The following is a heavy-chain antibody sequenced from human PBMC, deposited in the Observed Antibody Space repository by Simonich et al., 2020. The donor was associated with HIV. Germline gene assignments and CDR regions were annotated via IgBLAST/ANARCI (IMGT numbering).Heavy chain of an antibody. D-gene: IGHD1-20*01. Sequence: QVQLQESGPGLVKPSGTLSLTCAVSGGSISSSNWWSWVRQPPGEGLEWIGEIYHSGSTKYNPSLKSRVSISVDKSKNEFSLKLSSVTAADTAVYFCARLFNWNDGSTFDIWGQGTMVTVSS. CDR2: IYHSGST. CDR1: GGSISSSNW. V-gene: IGHV4-4*02. J-gene: IGHJ3*02. CDR3: ARLFNWNDGSTFDI.